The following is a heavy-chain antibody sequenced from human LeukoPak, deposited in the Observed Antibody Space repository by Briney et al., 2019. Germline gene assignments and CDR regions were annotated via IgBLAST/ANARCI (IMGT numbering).Heavy chain of an antibody. J-gene: IGHJ4*02. Sequence: GGSLRLSCTASEIIFDTYGMSWGRQAPGKGVGRVANINRDGGETYYVDSVRGSFTISRDNARNSLYLQMSSLRVDDTAIYYCARSNQIGTTDYWGQGTLVTVSS. V-gene: IGHV3-7*05. CDR1: EIIFDTYG. D-gene: IGHD1-1*01. CDR2: INRDGGET. CDR3: ARSNQIGTTDY.